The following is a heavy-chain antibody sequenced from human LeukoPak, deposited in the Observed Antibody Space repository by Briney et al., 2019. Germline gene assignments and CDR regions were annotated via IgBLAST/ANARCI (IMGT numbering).Heavy chain of an antibody. CDR1: GFTFSSYG. J-gene: IGHJ4*02. Sequence: SGGSLRLSCAASGFTFSSYGMHWVRQAPGKGLEWVAFIRYDGSNKYYADSVKGRFTISRDNSKNTLYLQMNSLRAEDTAVYYCAKDRAREYSYGSPEYWGQGTLVTVSS. CDR3: AKDRAREYSYGSPEY. D-gene: IGHD5-18*01. CDR2: IRYDGSNK. V-gene: IGHV3-30*02.